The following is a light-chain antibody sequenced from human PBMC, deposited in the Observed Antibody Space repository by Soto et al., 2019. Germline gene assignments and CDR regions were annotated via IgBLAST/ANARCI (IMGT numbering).Light chain of an antibody. Sequence: DIQMTQSPSTLSASVGDSVTITCRASQSVAASLAWYQHKPGEAPKLLIYDVSNLETGVPSRFSGTGSGTEFSLTIRSLQPEDFASYYCQQYDYSRTFGRGTKVDIK. CDR3: QQYDYSRT. V-gene: IGKV1-5*01. CDR1: QSVAAS. J-gene: IGKJ4*01. CDR2: DVS.